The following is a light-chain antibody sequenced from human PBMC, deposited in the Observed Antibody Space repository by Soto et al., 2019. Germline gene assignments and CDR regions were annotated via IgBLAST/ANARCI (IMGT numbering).Light chain of an antibody. CDR3: QQYDNVPLT. J-gene: IGKJ4*01. Sequence: DIQMTQSPSSLSASVGDRVTITCQASQDITNDLNWYQQKPGKAPKVLIYEASNLKTGVPSRFSGSGSGTDFTFHISSLQPEDIATYFCQQYDNVPLTFGGGTKVEIK. V-gene: IGKV1-33*01. CDR2: EAS. CDR1: QDITND.